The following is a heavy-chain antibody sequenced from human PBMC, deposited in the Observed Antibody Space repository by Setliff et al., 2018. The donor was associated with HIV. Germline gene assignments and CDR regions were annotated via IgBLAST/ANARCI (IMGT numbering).Heavy chain of an antibody. D-gene: IGHD3-22*01. CDR1: GGSASNSRYY. CDR3: ASRVYYYDSNNFLREEGFDP. J-gene: IGHJ5*02. V-gene: IGHV4-39*01. CDR2: IHYDERT. Sequence: SETLSLTCTVSGGSASNSRYYWAWIRQPPGKGLEYIGSIHYDERTYYNPSLKSRVAISIDTSKNQFSLNLTSVTAADTAVYYCASRVYYYDSNNFLREEGFDPWGQGTLVTVSS.